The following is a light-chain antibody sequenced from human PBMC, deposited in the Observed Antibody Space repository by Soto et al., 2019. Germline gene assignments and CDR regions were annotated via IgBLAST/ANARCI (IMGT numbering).Light chain of an antibody. CDR3: CSYTGRSTLV. CDR1: TIGAHSF. CDR2: DVS. V-gene: IGLV2-11*01. Sequence: QSVLTQPRSLSGSPGQSVTISCTGPTIGAHSFVSWYQDRPDKVPKLLIYDVSQRPSGIPDRFSGSRSANTASLTISGLQADDAAAYYCCSYTGRSTLVFGGGTKVTVL. J-gene: IGLJ2*01.